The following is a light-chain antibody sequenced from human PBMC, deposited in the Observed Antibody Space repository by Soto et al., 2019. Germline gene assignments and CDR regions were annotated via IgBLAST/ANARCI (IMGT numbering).Light chain of an antibody. CDR2: AAS. J-gene: IGKJ1*01. CDR1: QSISSY. Sequence: DIQMTQSPSSLSASVGDRVTITCRARQSISSYLKWYQQKPGKAPKLLIYAASSLQSGVPSRLSGSGSGPDFTLPISCRQPEDFSTYYCHQSYSTPPTFGQGTKVEIK. CDR3: HQSYSTPPT. V-gene: IGKV1-39*01.